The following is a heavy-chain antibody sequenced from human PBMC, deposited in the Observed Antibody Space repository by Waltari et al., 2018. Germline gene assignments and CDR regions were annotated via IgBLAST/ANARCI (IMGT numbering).Heavy chain of an antibody. CDR1: GFTFSTYN. CDR2: CSRNGAYI. CDR3: ARGGWGFYLDL. D-gene: IGHD7-27*01. V-gene: IGHV3-21*01. Sequence: EVQLMESGGGLVKPGGSLGLSCAASGFTFSTYNMNWVRQAPGKGLEWVSACSRNGAYIHYGDSVKGRFTLSRDNANTSLYLQMNGLRDEDTAVYYCARGGWGFYLDLWGQGALVTVSS. J-gene: IGHJ5*02.